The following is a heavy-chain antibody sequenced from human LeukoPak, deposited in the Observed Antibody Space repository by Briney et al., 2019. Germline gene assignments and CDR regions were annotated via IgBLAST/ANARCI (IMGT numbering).Heavy chain of an antibody. CDR1: GYTFTGYY. Sequence: ASVKVSCKASGYTFTGYYMHWVRQAPGQGLEWMGWINPNSDDTNYAQKFQGRVTMTRDTSISTAYMELSRLRSDDTAVYYCASGDQHHQLPYWGQRTLVTVSS. CDR3: ASGDQHHQLPY. CDR2: INPNSDDT. D-gene: IGHD2-2*01. J-gene: IGHJ4*02. V-gene: IGHV1-2*02.